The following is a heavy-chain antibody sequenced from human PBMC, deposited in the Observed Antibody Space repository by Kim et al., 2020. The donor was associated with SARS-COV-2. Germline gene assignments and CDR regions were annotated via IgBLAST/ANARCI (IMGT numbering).Heavy chain of an antibody. J-gene: IGHJ4*02. CDR3: AKGDCGSTSCYTTDY. Sequence: GGSLRLSCAASGFTFSNYAMSWVRQAPVKGLEWVSTISGSGGSTNYADSVKGRFTISRDNAKNTLYLQMNSLRAEDTAVFYCAKGDCGSTSCYTTDYWGRGTLVTVSS. CDR1: GFTFSNYA. CDR2: ISGSGGST. D-gene: IGHD2-2*02. V-gene: IGHV3-23*01.